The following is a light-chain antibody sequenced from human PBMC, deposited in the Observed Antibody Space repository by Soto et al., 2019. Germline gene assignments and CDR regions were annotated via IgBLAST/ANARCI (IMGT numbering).Light chain of an antibody. CDR2: GAS. V-gene: IGKV3-15*01. CDR1: QSVSSN. J-gene: IGKJ1*01. Sequence: EIVMTQSPATLSVSAGERATLSCRASQSVSSNLDWYQQKPGQAPRLLIYGASTRATGIPARFSGSGSGTEFTLTISSLQSEDFAVYYCQQYNNWPPGRTFGQGTKVEIK. CDR3: QQYNNWPPGRT.